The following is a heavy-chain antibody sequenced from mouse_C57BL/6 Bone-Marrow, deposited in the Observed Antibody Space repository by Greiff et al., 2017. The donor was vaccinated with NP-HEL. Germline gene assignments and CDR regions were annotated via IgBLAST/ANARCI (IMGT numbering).Heavy chain of an antibody. V-gene: IGHV1-81*01. CDR2: IYPRSGNT. D-gene: IGHD3-3*01. CDR3: ARQEGAWFAY. CDR1: GYTFTSYG. J-gene: IGHJ3*01. Sequence: QVQLQQSGAELARPGASVKLSCKASGYTFTSYGISWVKQRTGQGLEWIGEIYPRSGNTYYNEKFKGKATLTADKSSSTAYMKLRSLTSEDSAVYFYARQEGAWFAYWGQGTLVTVSA.